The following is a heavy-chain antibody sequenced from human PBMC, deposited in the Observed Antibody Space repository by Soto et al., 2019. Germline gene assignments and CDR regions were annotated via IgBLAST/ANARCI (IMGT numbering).Heavy chain of an antibody. V-gene: IGHV4-34*01. CDR2: INHSGST. CDR3: AWGITTHYYSYGMDV. J-gene: IGHJ6*02. Sequence: PSETLSLTCAVYGGSFSGYYWSWIRQPPGKGLEWIGEINHSGSTNYNPSLKSRVTISVDTSKNQFSLKLSSVTAADTAVYYCAWGITTHYYSYGMDVWGQGTTVTVSS. CDR1: GGSFSGYY. D-gene: IGHD4-4*01.